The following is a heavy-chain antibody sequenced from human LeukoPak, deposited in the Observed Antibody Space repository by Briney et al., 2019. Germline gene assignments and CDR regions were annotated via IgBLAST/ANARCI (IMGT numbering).Heavy chain of an antibody. CDR2: IIPIFGTA. Sequence: SVKVSRKASGGTFSSYAISWVRQAPGQGLEWMGGIIPIFGTANYAQKFQGRVTITADESTSTAYMELSSPRSEDTAVYYCASGNYYDSSGYYPLMNYYYYYMDVWGKGTTVTVSS. J-gene: IGHJ6*03. D-gene: IGHD3-22*01. V-gene: IGHV1-69*01. CDR3: ASGNYYDSSGYYPLMNYYYYYMDV. CDR1: GGTFSSYA.